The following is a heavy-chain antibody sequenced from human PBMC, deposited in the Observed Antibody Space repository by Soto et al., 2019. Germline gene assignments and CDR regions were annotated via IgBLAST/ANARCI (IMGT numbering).Heavy chain of an antibody. CDR2: ISSSSSYI. J-gene: IGHJ6*02. V-gene: IGHV3-21*01. Sequence: GGSLRLSCAASGFNFSSYSMNWVRQAPGKGLEWVSYISSSSSYIYYADSVKGRFTISRDNAKNSLSLQMNSLRAEDTAVYYCASDLDSYRHQYFYYYYGMDVWGQGTTVTVSS. CDR3: ASDLDSYRHQYFYYYYGMDV. CDR1: GFNFSSYS. D-gene: IGHD3-16*02.